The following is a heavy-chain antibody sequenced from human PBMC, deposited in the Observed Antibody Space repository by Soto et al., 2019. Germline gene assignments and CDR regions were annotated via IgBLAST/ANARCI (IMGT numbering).Heavy chain of an antibody. J-gene: IGHJ4*02. V-gene: IGHV4-59*01. CDR1: GGSISSYY. CDR3: ARDFGAGTGFDY. CDR2: IYYSGST. Sequence: SETLSLTCTVSGGSISSYYWSWIRQPPGKGLEWIGYIYYSGSTNFNPSLKSRVTISVDTSKNQFSLKLSSVTAADTAVYYCARDFGAGTGFDYWGQGTLVTVSS. D-gene: IGHD6-19*01.